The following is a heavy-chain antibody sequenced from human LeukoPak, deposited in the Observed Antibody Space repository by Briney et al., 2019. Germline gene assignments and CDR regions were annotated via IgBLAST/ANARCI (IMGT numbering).Heavy chain of an antibody. CDR3: AKDVPYYYDSSGYPDY. CDR1: GFTFTNYA. V-gene: IGHV3-30*04. J-gene: IGHJ4*02. D-gene: IGHD3-22*01. CDR2: ISYDGSNK. Sequence: GGSLRLSCAASGFTFTNYAIHWVRQAPGKGLEWVAVISYDGSNKYYADSVKGRFTISRDNSKNTLYLQMNSLRAEDTAVYYCAKDVPYYYDSSGYPDYWGQGTLVTVSS.